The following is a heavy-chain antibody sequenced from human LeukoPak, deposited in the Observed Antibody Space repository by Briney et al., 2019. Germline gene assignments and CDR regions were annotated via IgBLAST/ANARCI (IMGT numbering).Heavy chain of an antibody. J-gene: IGHJ4*02. CDR2: ISYDGSNK. CDR3: AKDGGGSYPDGPTFDY. CDR1: GFTFSSYG. D-gene: IGHD1-26*01. Sequence: GRSLRFSCAASGFTFSSYGMHWVRQAPGKGLEWVAVISYDGSNKYYADSVKGRFTISRDNSKNTLYLQMNSLRAEDTAVYYCAKDGGGSYPDGPTFDYWGQGTLVTVSS. V-gene: IGHV3-30*18.